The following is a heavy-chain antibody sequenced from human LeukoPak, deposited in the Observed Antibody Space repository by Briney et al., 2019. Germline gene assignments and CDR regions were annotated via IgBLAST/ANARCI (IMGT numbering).Heavy chain of an antibody. Sequence: SETLSLTCTVSGGSISSGSYYWSWIRQPAGKGLEWIGRIYTSGSTNYNPSLKSRVTISVDTSKNQFSLKLSSVTAADTAVYYCARLETTGKYAFDIWGQGTMVTVSS. J-gene: IGHJ3*02. D-gene: IGHD1-1*01. CDR3: ARLETTGKYAFDI. CDR2: IYTSGST. CDR1: GGSISSGSYY. V-gene: IGHV4-61*02.